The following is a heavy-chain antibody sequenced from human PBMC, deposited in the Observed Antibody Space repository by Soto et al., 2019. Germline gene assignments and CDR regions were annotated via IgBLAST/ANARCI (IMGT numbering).Heavy chain of an antibody. CDR3: ARGAAAGTGGY. J-gene: IGHJ4*02. CDR2: IIPILGIA. V-gene: IGHV1-69*02. D-gene: IGHD6-13*01. Sequence: QVQLVQSGAEVKKPGSSGKVSCKASGGTFSSYTISWVRQAPGQGLEWMGRIIPILGIANYAQKFQGRVTITADKSTSTAYMELSSLRSEDTAVYYCARGAAAGTGGYWGQGTLVTGSS. CDR1: GGTFSSYT.